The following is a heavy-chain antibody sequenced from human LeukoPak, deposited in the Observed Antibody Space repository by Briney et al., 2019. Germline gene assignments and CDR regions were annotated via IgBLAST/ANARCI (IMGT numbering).Heavy chain of an antibody. V-gene: IGHV3-74*01. CDR3: ARDIGRYSSSWFFDY. CDR1: GFTFSSYW. CDR2: INSDGSST. J-gene: IGHJ4*02. D-gene: IGHD6-13*01. Sequence: GGSLRLSCAASGFTFSSYWMHWVRQAPGKGLVWVSRINSDGSSTSYADSVKGRFTISRDNVKNTLYLQMNSLRAEDTAVYYCARDIGRYSSSWFFDYWGQGTLVTVSS.